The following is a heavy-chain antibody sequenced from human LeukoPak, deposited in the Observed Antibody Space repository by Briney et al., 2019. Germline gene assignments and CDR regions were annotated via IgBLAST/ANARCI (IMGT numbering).Heavy chain of an antibody. Sequence: PSETLSLTCTVSGGSISSYYWSWIRQPPGKGLEWIEYIYYSGSTNYNPSLKSRVTISVDTSKNQFSLKLSSVTAADTAVYYCARHVATGTTAWDTYYYYYYGMDVWAKGPRSPSP. CDR1: GGSISSYY. J-gene: IGHJ6*02. CDR2: IYYSGST. D-gene: IGHD1-1*01. CDR3: ARHVATGTTAWDTYYYYYYGMDV. V-gene: IGHV4-59*08.